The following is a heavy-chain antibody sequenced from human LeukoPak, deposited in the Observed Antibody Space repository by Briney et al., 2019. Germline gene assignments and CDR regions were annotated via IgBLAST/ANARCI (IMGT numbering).Heavy chain of an antibody. Sequence: ASVTVSLMSSVYTFTVYFIHWVRQAPGQGLEWMGWINPHSGVTKSAQNFHGRVTMTRHTSISTAYMELNSLRLDDTAVYFCARDPRLGQTPFDSWGQGTLVTVPS. CDR3: ARDPRLGQTPFDS. CDR2: INPHSGVT. CDR1: VYTFTVYF. D-gene: IGHD1/OR15-1a*01. V-gene: IGHV1-2*02. J-gene: IGHJ4*02.